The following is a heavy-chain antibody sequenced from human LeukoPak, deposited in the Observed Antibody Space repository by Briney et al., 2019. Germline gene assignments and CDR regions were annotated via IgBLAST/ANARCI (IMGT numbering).Heavy chain of an antibody. D-gene: IGHD5-18*01. Sequence: GGSLRLSCAASGFTVSTNYMSWVRLDPGEGLEWVSVIYSGGSTYYADSVKGRFTISRDNSKNTLYLQMNSLRAEDTAVYYCARAESGYSYGYIYYYGMDVWGQGTTVTVSS. CDR3: ARAESGYSYGYIYYYGMDV. V-gene: IGHV3-53*01. J-gene: IGHJ6*02. CDR2: IYSGGST. CDR1: GFTVSTNY.